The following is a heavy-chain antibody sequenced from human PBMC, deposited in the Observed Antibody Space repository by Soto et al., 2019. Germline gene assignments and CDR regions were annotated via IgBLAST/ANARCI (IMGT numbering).Heavy chain of an antibody. D-gene: IGHD3-3*01. CDR2: INHSGST. CDR3: ARDGADFGGAFDI. CDR1: GGSFSGYY. Sequence: ETLSLTCAVYGGSFSGYYWSWIRQPPGKGLEWIGEINHSGSTNYNPSLKSRVTISVDTSKNQFSLKLSSVTAADTAVYYCARDGADFGGAFDIWGQGTMVTVSS. J-gene: IGHJ3*02. V-gene: IGHV4-34*01.